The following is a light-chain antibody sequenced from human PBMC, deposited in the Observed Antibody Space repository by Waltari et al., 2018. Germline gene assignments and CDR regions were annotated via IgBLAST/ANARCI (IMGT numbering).Light chain of an antibody. CDR3: QQYNRWPPFT. V-gene: IGKV3-15*01. CDR1: QSIATN. CDR2: DAS. J-gene: IGKJ5*01. Sequence: PGGRATLSCSASQSIATNLAWYQQRRGQAPRLLIFDASTRATSISGRFSGSGSGTEFTLTISSLQSDDSAVYYCQQYNRWPPFTFGQGTRLEIK.